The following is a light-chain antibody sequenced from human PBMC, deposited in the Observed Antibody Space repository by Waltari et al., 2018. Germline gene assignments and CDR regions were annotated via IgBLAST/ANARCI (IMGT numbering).Light chain of an antibody. V-gene: IGLV2-23*01. J-gene: IGLJ2*01. CDR2: EGT. CDR3: CSYAGSSDSRV. Sequence: QSALTQPASVSGSPGQSIPISCTGTHSAIGRFNLVSWYQQPPGKAPKLIIYEGTKRPSGVSNRFSASKSGNTASLTISGLQAEDEADYYCCSYAGSSDSRVVGGGTKLTVL. CDR1: HSAIGRFNL.